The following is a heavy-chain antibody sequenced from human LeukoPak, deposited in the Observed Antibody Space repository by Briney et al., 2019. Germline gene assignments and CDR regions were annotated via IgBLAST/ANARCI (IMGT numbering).Heavy chain of an antibody. J-gene: IGHJ4*02. D-gene: IGHD7-27*01. CDR1: GFTFDDYA. CDR3: AKDANWGSSGY. Sequence: QPGRSLRLSCAASGFTFDDYAMHWVRQAPGKGLEWVSGISWNSGSIGYADSVKGRFTISRDNAKNSLYLQMNSLRAEDTAVYYCAKDANWGSSGYWGQGTLVTVSS. V-gene: IGHV3-9*01. CDR2: ISWNSGSI.